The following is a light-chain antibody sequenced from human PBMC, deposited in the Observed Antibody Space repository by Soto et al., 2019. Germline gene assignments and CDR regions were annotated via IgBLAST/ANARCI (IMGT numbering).Light chain of an antibody. CDR3: GTWDSSLSEYV. V-gene: IGLV1-51*01. J-gene: IGLJ1*01. CDR1: ISNIGNSY. Sequence: QSVLTQPPSVSAAPGQKVTISCSGSISNIGNSYVSWYEQLPGTAPKLLIYEDYKRPSGIPDRFSASKSGTSATLGITGLQTGDEADYFCGTWDSSLSEYVFGAGTKVTVL. CDR2: EDY.